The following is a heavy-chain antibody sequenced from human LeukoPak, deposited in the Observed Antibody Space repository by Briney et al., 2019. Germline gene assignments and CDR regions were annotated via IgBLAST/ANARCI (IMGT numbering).Heavy chain of an antibody. CDR1: GGSISSYY. V-gene: IGHV4-59*08. CDR3: ARARIAAAWFDY. Sequence: PSETLSLTCTVSGGSISSYYWSWIRQPPGKGLEWIGYIYYSGSTNYNPSLKSRVTISVDTSKNQFSLKLSSVTAADTAVYYCARARIAAAWFDYWGQGTLVTVSS. J-gene: IGHJ4*02. CDR2: IYYSGST. D-gene: IGHD6-13*01.